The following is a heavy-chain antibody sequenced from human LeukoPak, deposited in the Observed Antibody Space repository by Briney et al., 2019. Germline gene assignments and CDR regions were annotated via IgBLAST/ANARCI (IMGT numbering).Heavy chain of an antibody. CDR3: ARGGGLDV. V-gene: IGHV3-7*03. D-gene: IGHD3/OR15-3a*01. Sequence: GGSLRLSCAASGFTFSSYWMNWARQAPGKGLEWVASINHNGNVNYYVDSVKGRFTISRDNAKNSLYLQMSNLRAEDTAVYFCARGGGLDVWGQGTLVTVSA. CDR1: GFTFSSYW. CDR2: INHNGNVN. J-gene: IGHJ1*01.